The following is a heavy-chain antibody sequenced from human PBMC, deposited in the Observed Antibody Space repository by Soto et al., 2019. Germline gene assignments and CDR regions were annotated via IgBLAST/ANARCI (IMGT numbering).Heavy chain of an antibody. J-gene: IGHJ3*02. D-gene: IGHD1-26*01. CDR1: GFTFSTYA. Sequence: PGGSLRLSCAASGFTFSTYAIHWVRQAPGKGLEWVAVTSDDGTNKYYADSVKGRFTISRDNSKNTLFLQMNSLRAEDTAVYYCARGPQWEILYDFDIWGQGKMVTVSS. CDR3: ARGPQWEILYDFDI. CDR2: TSDDGTNK. V-gene: IGHV3-30-3*01.